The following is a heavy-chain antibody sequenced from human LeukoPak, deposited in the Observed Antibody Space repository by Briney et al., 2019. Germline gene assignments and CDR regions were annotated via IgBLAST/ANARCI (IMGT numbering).Heavy chain of an antibody. CDR1: GGSISSYY. Sequence: SETLSLTCTVSGGSISSYYWSWLRQPPGKGLEWIGEINHSGSTNYNPSLKSRVTISVDTSKNQFSLKLSSVTAADTAVYYCASRYYYYYMDVWGKGTTVTVSS. CDR2: INHSGST. CDR3: ASRYYYYYMDV. J-gene: IGHJ6*03. V-gene: IGHV4-34*01.